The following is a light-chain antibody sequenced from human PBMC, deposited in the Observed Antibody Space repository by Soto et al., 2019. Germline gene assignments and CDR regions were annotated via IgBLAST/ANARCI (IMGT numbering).Light chain of an antibody. J-gene: IGKJ1*01. Sequence: IVLTQSPSTLSLSPGERATLSCRASQSVSSFLAWYQQKPGQAPRLLIYDASSRAAGIPARFSGTGSGTDFTLTISSLEPEDFAVYYCQQRSSWWTFGQGTKVDIK. CDR2: DAS. V-gene: IGKV3-11*01. CDR1: QSVSSF. CDR3: QQRSSWWT.